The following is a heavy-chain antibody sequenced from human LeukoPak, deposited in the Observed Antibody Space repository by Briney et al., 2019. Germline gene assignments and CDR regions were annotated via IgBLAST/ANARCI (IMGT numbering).Heavy chain of an antibody. CDR1: GGSISSYY. CDR3: ARDLVTMVRGVTPEPSFDP. J-gene: IGHJ5*02. D-gene: IGHD3-10*01. CDR2: IYYSGST. Sequence: MSSETLSLTCTVSGGSISSYYWSWIRQPPGKGLEWIGYIYYSGSTNYNPSLKSRVTISVDTSKNQFSLKLSSVTAADTAVYYCARDLVTMVRGVTPEPSFDPWGQGTLVTVSS. V-gene: IGHV4-59*01.